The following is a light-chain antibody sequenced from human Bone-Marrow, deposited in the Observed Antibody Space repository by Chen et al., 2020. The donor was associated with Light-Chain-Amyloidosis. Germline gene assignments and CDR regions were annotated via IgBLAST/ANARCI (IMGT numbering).Light chain of an antibody. J-gene: IGKJ2*02. CDR3: QQSLSSVWT. CDR1: QNIGRS. V-gene: IGKV1-39*01. Sequence: DIQMTQSPSSLSASVGDRVTITCRASQNIGRSLNWYQQRPGQAPKFLIYAASSLQSGVPSRFSGSGTGTDFSLTISSLKPEDFGTYFCQQSLSSVWTFGQRTKLEVK. CDR2: AAS.